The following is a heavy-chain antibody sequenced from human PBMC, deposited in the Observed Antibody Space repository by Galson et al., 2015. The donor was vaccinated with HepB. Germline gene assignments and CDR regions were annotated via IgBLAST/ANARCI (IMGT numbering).Heavy chain of an antibody. V-gene: IGHV3-23*01. J-gene: IGHJ4*02. Sequence: SLRLSCAASGFAFSSYAMSWVRQAPGKGLEWVSAISGSGGSTHYADSVKGRFTISRDNSKNTLYLQMNSLRAEDTAVYYCANSPRYNWNYGISRNDYWGQGTLVTVSS. CDR2: ISGSGGST. D-gene: IGHD1-7*01. CDR3: ANSPRYNWNYGISRNDY. CDR1: GFAFSSYA.